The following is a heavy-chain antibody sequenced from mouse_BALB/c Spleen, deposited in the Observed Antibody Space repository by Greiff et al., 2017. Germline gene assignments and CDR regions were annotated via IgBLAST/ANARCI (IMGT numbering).Heavy chain of an antibody. D-gene: IGHD2-10*02. CDR1: GFTFSDYY. J-gene: IGHJ3*01. V-gene: IGHV5-4*02. Sequence: EVQRVESGGGLVKPGGSLKLSCAASGFTFSDYYMYWVRQTPEKRLEWVATISDGGSYTYYPDSVKGRFTISRDNAKNNLYLQMSSLKSEDTAMYYCAREGYGNYEFAYWGQGTLVTVSA. CDR2: ISDGGSYT. CDR3: AREGYGNYEFAY.